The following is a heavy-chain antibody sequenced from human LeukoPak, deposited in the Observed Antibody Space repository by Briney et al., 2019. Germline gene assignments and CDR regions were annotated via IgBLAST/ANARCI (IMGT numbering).Heavy chain of an antibody. CDR1: GGSFSGYY. CDR2: INHSGST. CDR3: ARGLRWSSEGFDY. D-gene: IGHD4-23*01. Sequence: SETLSLTCAVYGGSFSGYYWSWIRQPPGKGLEWIGEINHSGSTNYNPSHKSRVTISVDTSKNQFSLKLNPVTAADTAVYYCARGLRWSSEGFDYWGQGTLVTASS. V-gene: IGHV4-34*01. J-gene: IGHJ4*02.